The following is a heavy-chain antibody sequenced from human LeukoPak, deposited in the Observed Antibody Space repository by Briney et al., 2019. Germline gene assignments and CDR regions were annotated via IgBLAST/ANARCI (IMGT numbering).Heavy chain of an antibody. CDR1: GGSFSSYY. CDR2: IYYSGST. J-gene: IGHJ4*02. CDR3: AREGGGGNFDY. Sequence: SETLSLTCTVSGGSFSSYYWSWIRQPPGKGLEWIGYIYYSGSTNYNPSLKSRVTISVDTSNNQSSLRLNSVTAADTAVYYCAREGGGGNFDYWGQGTLVTVSS. V-gene: IGHV4-59*01. D-gene: IGHD3-16*01.